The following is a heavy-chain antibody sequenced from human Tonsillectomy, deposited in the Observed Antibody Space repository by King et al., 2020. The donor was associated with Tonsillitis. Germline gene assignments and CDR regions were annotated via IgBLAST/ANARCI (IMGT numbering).Heavy chain of an antibody. CDR2: IYYSGST. CDR3: ASALPNYYVSSGYYGAFDY. J-gene: IGHJ4*02. V-gene: IGHV4-39*07. D-gene: IGHD3-22*01. CDR1: GGSISSSSYY. Sequence: LQLQESGPGLVKPSETLSLTCTVSGGSISSSSYYWGWIRQPPGKGLEWIGSIYYSGSTYYNPSLKSRVTISVDTSKNQFSLKLSSVTAADTAVYDCASALPNYYVSSGYYGAFDYWGQGTLVTVSS.